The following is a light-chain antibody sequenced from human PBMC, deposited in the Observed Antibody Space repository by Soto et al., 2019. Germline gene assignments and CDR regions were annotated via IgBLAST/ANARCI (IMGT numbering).Light chain of an antibody. Sequence: QSVLTQAASVAGSPGQSITISCTGTSRDVGEHNLVSSYQQHPGKATKAMILQGSKRPSGVCNRFSGSKFGNKASLTISGLQAEDEADYYCCAYATSYTYVFGTGTKVTGL. CDR2: QGS. V-gene: IGLV2-23*01. CDR3: CAYATSYTYV. J-gene: IGLJ1*01. CDR1: SRDVGEHNL.